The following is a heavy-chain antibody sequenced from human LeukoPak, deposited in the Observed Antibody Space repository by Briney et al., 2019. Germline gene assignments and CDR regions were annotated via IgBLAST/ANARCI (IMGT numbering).Heavy chain of an antibody. CDR2: MNPNSGNT. J-gene: IGHJ5*02. Sequence: ASVKVSCKASGYTFTSYDINWVRQATGQGLEWMGWMNPNSGNTGYAQKFQGRVTMTRNTSISTAYMELSSLRSEDTAVYYCARALVSYDILTGYPRYNWFDPWGQGTLVTVSS. D-gene: IGHD3-9*01. CDR3: ARALVSYDILTGYPRYNWFDP. V-gene: IGHV1-8*01. CDR1: GYTFTSYD.